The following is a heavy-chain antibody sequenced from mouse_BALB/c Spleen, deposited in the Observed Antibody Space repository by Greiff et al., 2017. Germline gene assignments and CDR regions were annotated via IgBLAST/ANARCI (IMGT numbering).Heavy chain of an antibody. CDR1: GYTLTDYW. J-gene: IGHJ4*01. Sequence: VQLPQPGAELVMPGASVKMSCKASGYTLTDYWMHWVKQRPGQGLEWIGAIDTSDSYTSYNQKFKGKATLTVDESSSTAYMQLSSLTSEDSAVYYWARRSYYYAMDYWGQGTSVTVSS. CDR3: ARRSYYYAMDY. CDR2: IDTSDSYT. V-gene: IGHV1-69*01.